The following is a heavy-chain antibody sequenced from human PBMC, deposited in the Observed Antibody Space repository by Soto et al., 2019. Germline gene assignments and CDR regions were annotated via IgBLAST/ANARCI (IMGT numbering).Heavy chain of an antibody. CDR1: GFSFTTYG. CDR2: IGYEGNNK. Sequence: QVQLVESGGGWVQPGRSLTLSCAATGFSFTTYGMHWDRQAPGKGMEWVAGIGYEGNNKYYADSVDGRFTISRDNSKNTVYLQMKSLRGDDTAVYYCARGGVPGIVGILGSPFDIWGQGAVVTVSS. CDR3: ARGGVPGIVGILGSPFDI. V-gene: IGHV3-33*01. D-gene: IGHD2-21*01. J-gene: IGHJ3*02.